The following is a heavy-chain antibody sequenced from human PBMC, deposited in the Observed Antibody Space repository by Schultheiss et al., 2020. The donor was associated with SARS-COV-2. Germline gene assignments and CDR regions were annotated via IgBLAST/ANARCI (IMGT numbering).Heavy chain of an antibody. J-gene: IGHJ6*03. CDR1: EFTFSSYD. CDR2: ISSSSSAI. CDR3: ARDNPSGYLYYYMDV. V-gene: IGHV3-48*01. D-gene: IGHD3-22*01. Sequence: GGSLRLSCAASEFTFSSYDMHWVRQAQGGGQEWVSYISSSSSAIYYEDSVQGRFTISRENSKNTLYLQMGSLRAEDMAVYYCARDNPSGYLYYYMDVWGKGTTVTVSS.